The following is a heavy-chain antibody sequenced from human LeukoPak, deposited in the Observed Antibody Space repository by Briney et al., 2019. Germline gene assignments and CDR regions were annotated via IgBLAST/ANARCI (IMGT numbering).Heavy chain of an antibody. D-gene: IGHD2-21*02. CDR3: ATWGDTTAEYFQR. Sequence: GGSLRLSCAASGSYWMHWVRQAPGKGLVWVSHINSDGSWTSYADSVKGRFTISKDNAKNTVYLQMNNLRAEDTAVYYCATWGDTTAEYFQRWGQGTLVTVSS. CDR1: GSYW. J-gene: IGHJ1*01. CDR2: INSDGSWT. V-gene: IGHV3-74*01.